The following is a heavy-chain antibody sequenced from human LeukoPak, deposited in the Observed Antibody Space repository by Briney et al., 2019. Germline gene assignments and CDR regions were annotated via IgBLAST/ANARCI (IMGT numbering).Heavy chain of an antibody. CDR2: ITTSGTAM. CDR3: ASSGSYRFDY. Sequence: GGSLRLSCVASGFTFSSYSMNWVRQAPGKGLEWVSHITTSGTAMFYADSVKGRFTISRDNAKNSLYLQMNSLRDEDTAVYYCASSGSYRFDYWGQGTLVTVSS. J-gene: IGHJ4*02. CDR1: GFTFSSYS. D-gene: IGHD1-26*01. V-gene: IGHV3-48*02.